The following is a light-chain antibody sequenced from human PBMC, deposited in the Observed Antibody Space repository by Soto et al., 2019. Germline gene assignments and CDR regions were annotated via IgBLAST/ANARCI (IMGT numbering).Light chain of an antibody. CDR3: QTWGTGIVV. CDR2: LNSDGSH. CDR1: SGHSSYA. V-gene: IGLV4-69*01. Sequence: QSVLTQSPSASASLGASVKLTCTLSSGHSSYAIAWHQQQPDKGPRYLMKLNSDGSHSKGDGIPDRFSGSNSGAERYLTISSLPSEDEADYYCQTWGTGIVVFGGGTKLTVL. J-gene: IGLJ2*01.